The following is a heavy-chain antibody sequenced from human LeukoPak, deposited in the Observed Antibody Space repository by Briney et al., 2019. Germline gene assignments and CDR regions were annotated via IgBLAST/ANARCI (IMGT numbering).Heavy chain of an antibody. CDR3: ARDWGIDT. J-gene: IGHJ5*02. CDR2: TSYDETNK. D-gene: IGHD7-27*01. Sequence: PGGSLRLSCVASGFTLSVYTMVWVRQAPGKGPEWVAVTSYDETNKYYADSVKGRFTISRDNSKNTLFLQMDSLRVDDTAVYYCARDWGIDTWGQGTLVTVSS. CDR1: GFTLSVYT. V-gene: IGHV3-30*04.